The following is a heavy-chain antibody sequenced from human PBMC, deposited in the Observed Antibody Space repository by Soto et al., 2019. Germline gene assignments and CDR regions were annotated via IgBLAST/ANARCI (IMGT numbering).Heavy chain of an antibody. D-gene: IGHD6-13*01. J-gene: IGHJ4*02. CDR1: GGSISSYY. Sequence: SETLSLTCTVSGGSISSYYWSWIRQPPGKGLEWIGYIYYSGSTNYNPSLKSRVTISVDTSKNQFSLKLSSVTAADTAVYYCERAGAIEAADYWGQGTLVTVSS. CDR2: IYYSGST. CDR3: ERAGAIEAADY. V-gene: IGHV4-59*01.